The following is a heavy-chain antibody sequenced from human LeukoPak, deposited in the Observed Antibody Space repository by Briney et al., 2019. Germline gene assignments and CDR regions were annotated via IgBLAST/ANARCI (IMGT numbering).Heavy chain of an antibody. D-gene: IGHD1-1*01. Sequence: GGSLRLSCAASGFTFNNYWIHWVHQVPGKGLVWVSRINNDGSSASYVDSVKGRFTISRDNAKNTLFLQMNSLRAEDTAVYYCARRGTGHGMDVWGQGTTVIVSS. CDR1: GFTFNNYW. CDR2: INNDGSSA. CDR3: ARRGTGHGMDV. J-gene: IGHJ6*02. V-gene: IGHV3-74*01.